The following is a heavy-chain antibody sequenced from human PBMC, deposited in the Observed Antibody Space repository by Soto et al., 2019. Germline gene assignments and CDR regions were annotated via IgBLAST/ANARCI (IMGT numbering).Heavy chain of an antibody. CDR1: GFTFRTYD. Sequence: GGSLRLSCAASGFTFRTYDMHWVRQDPGKGLEWVSAISGSGGSTYYADSVKGRFTISRDNSKNTLYLQMNSLRAEDTAVYYCAKARAQYYDFWSGYPVDYWGQGTLVTVS. V-gene: IGHV3-23*01. CDR3: AKARAQYYDFWSGYPVDY. CDR2: ISGSGGST. J-gene: IGHJ4*02. D-gene: IGHD3-3*01.